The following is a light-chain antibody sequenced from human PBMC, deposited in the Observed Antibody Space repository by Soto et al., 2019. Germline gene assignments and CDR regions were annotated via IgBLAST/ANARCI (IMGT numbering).Light chain of an antibody. CDR1: QGISYF. V-gene: IGKV1-27*01. J-gene: IGKJ1*01. CDR2: AAS. CDR3: QKYTSAPLT. Sequence: DIQMTQSPSSLSASVGDRVTITCRASQGISYFLAWYQQKPAKVPKLLIYAASSLQAGVPSRFSGNGSGTDCTLTISSVQPEDAATYYCQKYTSAPLTFGQGTKVEIK.